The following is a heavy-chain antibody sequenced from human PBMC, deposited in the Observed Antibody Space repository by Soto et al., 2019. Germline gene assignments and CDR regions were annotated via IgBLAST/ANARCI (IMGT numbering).Heavy chain of an antibody. D-gene: IGHD3-9*01. J-gene: IGHJ6*02. V-gene: IGHV4-59*08. CDR1: GGSISSYY. Sequence: PSETLSLTCTVSGGSISSYYWSWIRQPPGKGLEWIGYIYYSGSTNYNPSLKSRVTISVDTSKNQLSLKLSSVTAADTAVYYCARTHYDILTGYLAPYYGMDVWGQGTTVTVSS. CDR3: ARTHYDILTGYLAPYYGMDV. CDR2: IYYSGST.